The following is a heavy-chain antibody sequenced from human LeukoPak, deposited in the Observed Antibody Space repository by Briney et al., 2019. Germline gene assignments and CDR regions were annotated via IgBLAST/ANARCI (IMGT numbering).Heavy chain of an antibody. V-gene: IGHV6-1*01. CDR2: TYYRSKWYD. CDR1: GDSVSSNSAA. Sequence: SQTLSLTCAISGDSVSSNSAAWNWIRQSPSRGLEWLGRTYYRSKWYDDYAVSVKSRITINPDTSKNQFSLQLKSVTPEDTAADYCGRGGRGGTVWYFDLWGRGTLVTVSS. D-gene: IGHD3-16*01. CDR3: GRGGRGGTVWYFDL. J-gene: IGHJ2*01.